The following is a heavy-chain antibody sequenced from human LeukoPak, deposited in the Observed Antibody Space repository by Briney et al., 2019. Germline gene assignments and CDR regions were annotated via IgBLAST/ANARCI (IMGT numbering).Heavy chain of an antibody. CDR1: GFTFSSYA. J-gene: IGHJ4*02. CDR3: AKDRNSQLRQGTLDY. D-gene: IGHD4-23*01. CDR2: ISGSGGST. V-gene: IGHV3-23*01. Sequence: PGGSLRLSCAASGFTFSSYAMNWVRQAPGKGLEWVSTISGSGGSTYYADSVKGRFTIPRDNSKNTLYLQMNSLRAEDTAVYYCAKDRNSQLRQGTLDYWGQGTLVTVSS.